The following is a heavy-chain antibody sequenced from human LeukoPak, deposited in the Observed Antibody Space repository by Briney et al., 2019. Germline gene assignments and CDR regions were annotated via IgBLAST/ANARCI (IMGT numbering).Heavy chain of an antibody. Sequence: ASVEVSCKASGYTFTGYYMHWVRQAPGQGLEWMGWINPNSGGTNYAQKFQGRVTMTRDTSISTAYMELSRLRSDDTAVYYCARVVQPKDAFDIWGQGTMVTVSS. D-gene: IGHD2-2*01. J-gene: IGHJ3*02. CDR2: INPNSGGT. CDR1: GYTFTGYY. CDR3: ARVVQPKDAFDI. V-gene: IGHV1-2*02.